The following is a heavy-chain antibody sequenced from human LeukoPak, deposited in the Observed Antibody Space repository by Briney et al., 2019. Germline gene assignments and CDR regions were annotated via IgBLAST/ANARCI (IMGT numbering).Heavy chain of an antibody. V-gene: IGHV4-39*07. CDR3: ARDYGSWYMRNNWFDP. J-gene: IGHJ5*02. D-gene: IGHD6-13*01. Sequence: SETLSLTCTVSGGSISSSSYYWGWIRQPPGKGLEWIGSIYYSGSTYYNPSLKSRVTISVDTSKNQFSLKLSSVTAADTAVYYCARDYGSWYMRNNWFDPWGQGTLVTVSS. CDR2: IYYSGST. CDR1: GGSISSSSYY.